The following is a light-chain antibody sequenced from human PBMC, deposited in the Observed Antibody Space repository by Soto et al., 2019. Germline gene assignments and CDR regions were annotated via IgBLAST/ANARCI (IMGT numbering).Light chain of an antibody. J-gene: IGLJ2*01. CDR2: EVI. CDR3: CSYAGSTTLV. CDR1: SSDVGSYNL. V-gene: IGLV2-23*02. Sequence: QSALSQPASVSGSPGQSITISCTGTSSDVGSYNLVSWYQQHPGKAPKVIIYEVIKRPSGVSNRFSGSKSGNTASLTISGLQAEDEADYYCCSYAGSTTLVFGGGTKLTVL.